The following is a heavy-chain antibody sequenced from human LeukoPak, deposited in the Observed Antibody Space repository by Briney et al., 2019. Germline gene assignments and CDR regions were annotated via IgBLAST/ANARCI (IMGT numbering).Heavy chain of an antibody. CDR3: ARVVAAAGIRYYGMDV. V-gene: IGHV4-4*02. D-gene: IGHD6-13*01. CDR2: IYHSGST. Sequence: PSETLSLTCDVSGGSINDRDWWSWVRQPPGKGLEWIGEIYHSGSTNYNPSLKSRVTISVDKSKNQFSLKLSSVTAADTAVYYCARVVAAAGIRYYGMDVWGQGTTVTVSS. CDR1: GGSINDRDW. J-gene: IGHJ6*02.